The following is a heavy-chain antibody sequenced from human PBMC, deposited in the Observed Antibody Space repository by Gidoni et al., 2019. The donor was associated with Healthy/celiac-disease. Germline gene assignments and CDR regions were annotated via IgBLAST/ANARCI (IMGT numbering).Heavy chain of an antibody. Sequence: QVQLQQWGAGLLKPSETLSLTCAVYGGSFSGYYWSWIRQPPGNGLEWIGEINHSGSTNYNPSLKSRVTRSVDTSKNQFSLKLSAVAAADTAVYYCARGLYDSLTGPWGYWGQGTLVTVSS. D-gene: IGHD3-9*01. V-gene: IGHV4-34*01. J-gene: IGHJ4*02. CDR1: GGSFSGYY. CDR3: ARGLYDSLTGPWGY. CDR2: INHSGST.